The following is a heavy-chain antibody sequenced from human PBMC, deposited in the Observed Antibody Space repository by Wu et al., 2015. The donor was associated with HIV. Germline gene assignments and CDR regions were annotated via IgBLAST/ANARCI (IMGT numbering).Heavy chain of an antibody. Sequence: QVQLVQSGAEVKKPGASVKVSCKASGYTFTGYYMHWVRQAPGQGLEWMGRIIPSFDITDSAQKFQDRVTITADESSGIAYMELSNLRSEDTAVYYCATDGDYISGSVYWGQGTLVTVSS. D-gene: IGHD6-19*01. CDR3: ATDGDYISGSVY. J-gene: IGHJ4*02. V-gene: IGHV1-69*18. CDR2: IIPSFDIT. CDR1: GYTFTGYY.